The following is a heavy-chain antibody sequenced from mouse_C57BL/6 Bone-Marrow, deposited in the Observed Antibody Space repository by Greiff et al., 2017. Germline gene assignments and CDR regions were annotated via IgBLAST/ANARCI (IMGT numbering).Heavy chain of an antibody. J-gene: IGHJ1*03. CDR2: IYPGDGDT. CDR3: ARDGSSYDFDV. CDR1: GYAFSSSW. D-gene: IGHD1-1*01. Sequence: VQLQESGPELVKPGASVKISCKASGYAFSSSWMNWVKQRPGKGLEWIGRIYPGDGDTNYNGKFKGKATLTADKSSSTAYMQLSSLTSEDSAVYFCARDGSSYDFDVWGTGTTVTVSS. V-gene: IGHV1-82*01.